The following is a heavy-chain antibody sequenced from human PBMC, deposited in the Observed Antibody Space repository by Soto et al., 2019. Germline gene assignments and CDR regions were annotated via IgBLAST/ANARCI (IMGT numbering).Heavy chain of an antibody. D-gene: IGHD3-3*01. CDR3: ARGSRFDWFDP. Sequence: QVQLVQSGAEVKKPGASVKVSCRASGYTFTNYGFTWVRQAPGQGLEWMGRISAYNGNANYGQNFQGRVTMTTDTATSTAHMELRSLRYDDTAIYYCARGSRFDWFDPWGQGTLVTVSS. CDR1: GYTFTNYG. CDR2: ISAYNGNA. J-gene: IGHJ5*02. V-gene: IGHV1-18*04.